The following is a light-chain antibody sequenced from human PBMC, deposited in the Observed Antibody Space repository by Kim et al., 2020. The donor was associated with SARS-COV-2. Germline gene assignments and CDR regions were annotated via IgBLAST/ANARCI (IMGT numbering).Light chain of an antibody. CDR1: SSDVGGYNY. CDR2: DVS. CDR3: SSYTSSSTYV. Sequence: GQSITISCTGTSSDVGGYNYVSWYQQHPGKAPKLMIYDVSNRPSGVSNRFSGSKSGNTASLTISGLQADDEADYYCSSYTSSSTYVIGTGTKVTVL. V-gene: IGLV2-14*03. J-gene: IGLJ1*01.